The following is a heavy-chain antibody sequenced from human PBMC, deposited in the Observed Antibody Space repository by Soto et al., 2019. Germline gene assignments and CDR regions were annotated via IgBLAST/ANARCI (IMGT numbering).Heavy chain of an antibody. Sequence: QITLKESGPTLVKPTQTLTLTCTFSGFSLSTSGVGVGWLRQPPGKALEWLALIYWDDDNRYNPSLKNRLTITKDTSNIQVVLTMTGMDPVDTATYYCAHEQAGGSSEARWDYWGQGTLVTVSS. J-gene: IGHJ4*02. V-gene: IGHV2-5*02. CDR2: IYWDDDN. CDR3: AHEQAGGSSEARWDY. D-gene: IGHD6-13*01. CDR1: GFSLSTSGVG.